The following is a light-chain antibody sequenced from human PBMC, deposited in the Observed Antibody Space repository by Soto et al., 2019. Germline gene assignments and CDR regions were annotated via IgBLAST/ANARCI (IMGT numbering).Light chain of an antibody. CDR1: TXNIGAGYD. J-gene: IGLJ1*01. CDR2: GNT. CDR3: QSYDNTLSGPIYV. Sequence: QSVLTQPPSVSGALGQRVTISCTGITXNIGAGYDVHWYQHLPGRAPKLLIYGNTNRPSGIPDRFSGSKSATSASLAITGLQAEDEGVYYCQSYDNTLSGPIYVFGTGTKVTVL. V-gene: IGLV1-40*01.